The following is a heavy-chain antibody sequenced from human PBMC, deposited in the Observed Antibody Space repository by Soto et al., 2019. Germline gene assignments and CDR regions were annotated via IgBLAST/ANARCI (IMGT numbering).Heavy chain of an antibody. Sequence: ASVKVSCKASGGTFSSYAIGWVRQAPGQGLEWMGGIIPIFGTANYAQKFQGRVTITADKSTSTAYMELSSLRSEDTAVYYCARGTPVDTDMARNWFDPWGQGTLVTVSS. CDR3: ARGTPVDTDMARNWFDP. J-gene: IGHJ5*02. CDR1: GGTFSSYA. CDR2: IIPIFGTA. V-gene: IGHV1-69*06. D-gene: IGHD5-18*01.